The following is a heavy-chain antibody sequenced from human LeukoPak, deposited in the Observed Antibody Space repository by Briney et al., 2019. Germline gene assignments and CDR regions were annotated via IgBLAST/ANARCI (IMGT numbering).Heavy chain of an antibody. CDR2: KKQKGSEK. V-gene: IGHV3-7*01. D-gene: IGHD5-24*01. CDR3: ARWLELMRNFDW. J-gene: IGHJ4*02. CDR1: GFTFSDYW. Sequence: QAARSLRLSCVVAGFTFSDYWMSWVRQAPGKGLGWMANKKQKGSEKKHEDALKSRFTTSRDNAKNSLYLQMNSLRAEDTAVYYCARWLELMRNFDWWGQGTLVTVSS.